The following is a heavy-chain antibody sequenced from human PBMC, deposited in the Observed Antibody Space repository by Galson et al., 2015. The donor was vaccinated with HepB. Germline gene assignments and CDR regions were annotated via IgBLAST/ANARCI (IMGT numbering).Heavy chain of an antibody. CDR1: GFTFSNYA. Sequence: SLRLSCAASGFTFSNYAMHWVRQAPGKGLEWVGVIWYDGSKEYYGESVKGRLTISRDNSKNTLYLQMNSPRAEDTAVYYCAREDQGAAAGTEYCQHWGQGTLVTVSS. D-gene: IGHD6-13*01. CDR3: AREDQGAAAGTEYCQH. J-gene: IGHJ1*01. CDR2: IWYDGSKE. V-gene: IGHV3-33*01.